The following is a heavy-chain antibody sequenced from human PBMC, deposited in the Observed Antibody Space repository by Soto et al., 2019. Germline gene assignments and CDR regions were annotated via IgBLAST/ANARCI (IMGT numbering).Heavy chain of an antibody. Sequence: PGGSLRLSCAASGFTVSSNYMSWVRQAPGKGLEWVSVIYSGGSTYYADSVKGRFTISRDNSKNTLYLHMNSLRVEDTAVYFCVKDAPQPFSDWGQGTLVTVSS. CDR1: GFTVSSNY. J-gene: IGHJ4*02. D-gene: IGHD3-3*02. CDR2: IYSGGST. V-gene: IGHV3-53*01. CDR3: VKDAPQPFSD.